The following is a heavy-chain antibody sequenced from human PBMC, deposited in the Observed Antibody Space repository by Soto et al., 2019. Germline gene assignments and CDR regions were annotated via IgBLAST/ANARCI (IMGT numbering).Heavy chain of an antibody. D-gene: IGHD5-12*01. J-gene: IGHJ4*02. V-gene: IGHV4-59*08. Sequence: SETLSLTCNVSGGSVSGYHWSWIRQPPGKGLEWIGNINNNGSTNYNPSLKSRVSLSVDTSKNQFSLKLNSVTAADTAVYYCARWLGYGPHFDYWGQGTLVTVSS. CDR1: GGSVSGYH. CDR2: INNNGST. CDR3: ARWLGYGPHFDY.